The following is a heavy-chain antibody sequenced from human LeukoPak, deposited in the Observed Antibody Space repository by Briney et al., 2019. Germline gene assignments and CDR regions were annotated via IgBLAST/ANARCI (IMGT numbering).Heavy chain of an antibody. CDR1: GFTFSSYS. J-gene: IGHJ4*02. D-gene: IGHD3-3*01. V-gene: IGHV3-48*01. Sequence: GGSLRLSCAASGFTFSSYSMNWVRQAPGKGLEWVSYISSSSSTIYYADSVKGRFTISRDNAKNSLYLQMNSLRAEDTAVYYCARGHYDFWSGYYIFDYWGQGTLVTVSS. CDR2: ISSSSSTI. CDR3: ARGHYDFWSGYYIFDY.